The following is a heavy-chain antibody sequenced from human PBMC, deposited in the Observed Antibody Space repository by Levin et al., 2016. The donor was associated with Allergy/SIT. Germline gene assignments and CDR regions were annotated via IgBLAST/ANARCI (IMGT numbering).Heavy chain of an antibody. CDR3: ARDSAWDDILTGDY. V-gene: IGHV3-7*04. J-gene: IGHJ4*02. D-gene: IGHD3-9*01. CDR1: GFTFSSYW. CDR2: IKQDGSEK. Sequence: GESLKISCAASGFTFSSYWMSWVRQAPGKGLEWVANIKQDGSEKYYVDSVKGRFTISRDNAKNSLYLQMNSLRAEDTAVYYCARDSAWDDILTGDYWGQGTLVTVSS.